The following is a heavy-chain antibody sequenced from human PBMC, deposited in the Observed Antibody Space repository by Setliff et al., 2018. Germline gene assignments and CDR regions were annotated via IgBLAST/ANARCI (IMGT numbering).Heavy chain of an antibody. D-gene: IGHD3-3*01. CDR1: GGSINNYY. J-gene: IGHJ6*03. Sequence: SETLSLTCTVSGGSINNYYWSWIWQPAGKGLEWIGRVYSNVGTNFNPSLKSRVTMSVDASKNQISLRLSSVTAADTAVYFCARVTGFSYMDVWGKRTTVTVSS. CDR2: VYSNVGT. CDR3: ARVTGFSYMDV. V-gene: IGHV4-4*07.